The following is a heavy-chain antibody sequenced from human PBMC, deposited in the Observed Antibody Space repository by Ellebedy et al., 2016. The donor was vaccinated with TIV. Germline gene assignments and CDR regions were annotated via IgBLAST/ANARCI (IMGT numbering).Heavy chain of an antibody. CDR3: TKEWAV. Sequence: GESLKISCADSGFTFRDYGMNWVRQTPGKGLEWLSHISSDSGDIYYADSVKGRFTISRDNRKNSLYLQMNSLREEDTAVYYCTKEWAVWGQGTRVTVSS. D-gene: IGHD1-26*01. CDR1: GFTFRDYG. J-gene: IGHJ4*02. V-gene: IGHV3-21*05. CDR2: ISSDSGDI.